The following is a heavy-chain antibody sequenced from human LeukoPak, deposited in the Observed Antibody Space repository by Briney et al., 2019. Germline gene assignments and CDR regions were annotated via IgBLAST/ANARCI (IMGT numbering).Heavy chain of an antibody. CDR1: GFTFSSYS. Sequence: GGSLRLSCAASGFTFSSYSMNWVRQAPGKGLEWVSSISSSSCYIYYADSEKGRFTISRDNAKNSLYLQMNSLRAEDTAVYYCAKDSNRYYDFWSGYYTGYYYYGMDVWGQGTTVTVSS. D-gene: IGHD3-3*01. CDR2: ISSSSCYI. V-gene: IGHV3-21*04. J-gene: IGHJ6*02. CDR3: AKDSNRYYDFWSGYYTGYYYYGMDV.